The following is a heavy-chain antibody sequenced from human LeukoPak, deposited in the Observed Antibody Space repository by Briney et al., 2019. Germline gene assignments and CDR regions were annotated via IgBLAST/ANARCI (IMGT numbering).Heavy chain of an antibody. CDR1: GFTFSSYG. V-gene: IGHV3-30*18. D-gene: IGHD3-10*01. CDR2: ISYDGSNK. CDR3: AKDQFLGWFGEDGDSSGSFDY. J-gene: IGHJ4*02. Sequence: GRSLRLSCAASGFTFSSYGMHWVRQAPGKGLEWVAVISYDGSNKYYADSVKGRFTISRDNSKNTLYLQMNSLRAEDTAVYYCAKDQFLGWFGEDGDSSGSFDYWAREPWSPSPQ.